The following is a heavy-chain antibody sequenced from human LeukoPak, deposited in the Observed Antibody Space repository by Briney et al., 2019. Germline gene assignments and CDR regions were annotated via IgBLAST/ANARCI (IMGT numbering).Heavy chain of an antibody. D-gene: IGHD2-15*01. CDR2: ISYSGNT. J-gene: IGHJ3*02. V-gene: IGHV4-39*01. Sequence: SETLSLSCTVSGGSIISSDYHWGWVRQPPGKGLEWIGTISYSGNTDYNPSLRSRVTISVDTSNNQFSLRLGSVTAADTAVYHCARHCCSGPAKRVFDIWGQGTMVTVSS. CDR3: ARHCCSGPAKRVFDI. CDR1: GGSIISSDYH.